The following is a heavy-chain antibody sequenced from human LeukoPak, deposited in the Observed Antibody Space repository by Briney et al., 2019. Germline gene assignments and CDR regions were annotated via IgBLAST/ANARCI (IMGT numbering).Heavy chain of an antibody. CDR3: AKDIGRVDTASTYMDV. CDR1: GFTFDDYA. CDR2: ISWDSGSI. J-gene: IGHJ6*03. D-gene: IGHD5-18*01. Sequence: GGSLRLSCAASGFTFDDYAMHWVRQAPGKGLEWVSGISWDSGSIGYADSVKGRFTISRDNAKNSLYLQMNGLRVEDTALYYCAKDIGRVDTASTYMDVWGKGTTVTISS. V-gene: IGHV3-9*01.